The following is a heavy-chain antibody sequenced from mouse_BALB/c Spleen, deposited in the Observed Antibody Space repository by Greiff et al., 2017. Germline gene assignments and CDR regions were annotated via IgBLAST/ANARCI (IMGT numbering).Heavy chain of an antibody. CDR1: GFTFSSYG. J-gene: IGHJ4*01. V-gene: IGHV5-6*01. CDR3: ARHERYDVGYYAMDY. Sequence: EVKLVESGGDLVKPGGSLKLSCAASGFTFSSYGMSWVRQTPDKRLEWVATISSGGSYTYYPDSVKGRFTISRDNAKNTLYLQMSSLKSEDTAMYYCARHERYDVGYYAMDYWGQGTSVTVSS. CDR2: ISSGGSYT. D-gene: IGHD2-14*01.